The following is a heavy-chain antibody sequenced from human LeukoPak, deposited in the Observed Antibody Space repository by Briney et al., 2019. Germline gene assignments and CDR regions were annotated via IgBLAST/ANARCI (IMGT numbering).Heavy chain of an antibody. CDR3: AKGVYTSMVSYFDN. CDR2: ISSSGGST. Sequence: GGSLRLSCRASVLNSYAMSWVRQAPGKGLEWVAGISSSGGSTYYAASVKGRFTISRDNSKNTLNLQMNSLRAEDTAVYYCAKGVYTSMVSYFDNWGQGTLVTVSS. CDR1: VLNSYA. J-gene: IGHJ4*02. V-gene: IGHV3-23*01. D-gene: IGHD5-18*01.